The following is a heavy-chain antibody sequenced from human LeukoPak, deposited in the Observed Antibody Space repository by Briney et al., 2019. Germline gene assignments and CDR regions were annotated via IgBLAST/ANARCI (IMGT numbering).Heavy chain of an antibody. J-gene: IGHJ4*02. V-gene: IGHV4-34*01. D-gene: IGHD6-6*01. CDR3: TRQYSSSYYSDY. CDR1: GGSFSGFY. Sequence: SETLSLTCAVSGGSFSGFYWSWIRQPPGGGLEWIADINHSGTTNYNPSLKSRVTISVDTSKYQFSLNLKSMTAADTAVYYCTRQYSSSYYSDYWGQGTLVTVSS. CDR2: INHSGTT.